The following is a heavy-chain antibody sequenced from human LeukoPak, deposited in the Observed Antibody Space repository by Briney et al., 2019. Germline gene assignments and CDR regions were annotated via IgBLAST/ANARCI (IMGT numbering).Heavy chain of an antibody. CDR1: GGTFSSYA. D-gene: IGHD6-19*01. CDR2: IIPIFGTA. V-gene: IGHV1-69*05. J-gene: IGHJ4*02. Sequence: GASVKVSCKASGGTFSSYAISWVRQAPGQGLEWMGRIIPIFGTANYAQKFQGRVTITTDESTSTAYMELSSLRSEDTAVYYCAREDSSGWYYFDYWGQGTLVTVSS. CDR3: AREDSSGWYYFDY.